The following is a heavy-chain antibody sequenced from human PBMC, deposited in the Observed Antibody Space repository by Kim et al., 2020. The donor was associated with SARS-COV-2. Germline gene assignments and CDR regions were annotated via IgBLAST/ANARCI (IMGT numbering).Heavy chain of an antibody. J-gene: IGHJ6*02. Sequence: SVKVSCKASGGTFSSYAISWVRQAPGQGLEWMGGIIPIFGTANYAQKFQGRVTITADESTSTAYMELSSLRSEVTAVYYCAREEYCSSTSCYSDRYYYYGMDVWGQGTTVTVSS. CDR1: GGTFSSYA. CDR2: IIPIFGTA. V-gene: IGHV1-69*13. D-gene: IGHD2-2*01. CDR3: AREEYCSSTSCYSDRYYYYGMDV.